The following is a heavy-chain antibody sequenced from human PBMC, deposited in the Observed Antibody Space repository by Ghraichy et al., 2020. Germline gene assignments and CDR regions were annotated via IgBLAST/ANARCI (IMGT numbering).Heavy chain of an antibody. V-gene: IGHV3-33*01. Sequence: LSLTCAASGFTFSSYGMHWVRQAPGKGLEWVAVIWYDGSNKYYADSVKGRFTISRDNSKNTLYLQMNSLRAEDTAVYYCVRDRITMVRGVILYYYGMDVWGQGTTVTVSS. CDR1: GFTFSSYG. CDR3: VRDRITMVRGVILYYYGMDV. J-gene: IGHJ6*02. D-gene: IGHD3-10*01. CDR2: IWYDGSNK.